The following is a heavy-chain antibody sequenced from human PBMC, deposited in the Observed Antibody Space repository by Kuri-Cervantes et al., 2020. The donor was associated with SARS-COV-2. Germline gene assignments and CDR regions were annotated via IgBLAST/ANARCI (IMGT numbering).Heavy chain of an antibody. V-gene: IGHV3-30-3*01. CDR2: ISYDGSNK. D-gene: IGHD2-21*01. J-gene: IGHJ4*02. Sequence: LSLTCAASGFTFSRYAMHWVRQAPGKELEWVAVISYDGSNKDYTASGKGRFTISRDNSQNTLYLQMKSLRTEDTALYYCARDRVGVHDSWGQGTLVTVSS. CDR1: GFTFSRYA. CDR3: ARDRVGVHDS.